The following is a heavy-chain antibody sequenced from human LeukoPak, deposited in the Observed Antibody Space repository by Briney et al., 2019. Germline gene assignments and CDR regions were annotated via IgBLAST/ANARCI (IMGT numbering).Heavy chain of an antibody. V-gene: IGHV4-4*07. CDR2: IHTSGIT. CDR1: GGSISTYY. CDR3: ARGQTGGNWFDP. Sequence: SETLSLTCTVSGGSISTYYWSWVRQPARRDLEWIGRIHTSGITNYNPSLRSRVTMALDTSKNQFSLNLTSVSAADTAIYYCARGQTGGNWFDPWGQGTLVTVSS. J-gene: IGHJ5*02.